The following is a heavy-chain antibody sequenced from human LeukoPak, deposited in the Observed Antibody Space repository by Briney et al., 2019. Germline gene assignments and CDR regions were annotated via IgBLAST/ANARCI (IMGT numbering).Heavy chain of an antibody. CDR2: INPNSGGT. V-gene: IGHV1-2*04. Sequence: ASVKVSCKASGYTFTSYYMHWVRQAPGQGLEWMGWINPNSGGTNYAQKFQGWVTMTRDTSISTAYMELSRLRSDDTAVYYCARGGTWQQLGWFDPWGQGTLVTVSS. J-gene: IGHJ5*02. CDR3: ARGGTWQQLGWFDP. D-gene: IGHD6-13*01. CDR1: GYTFTSYY.